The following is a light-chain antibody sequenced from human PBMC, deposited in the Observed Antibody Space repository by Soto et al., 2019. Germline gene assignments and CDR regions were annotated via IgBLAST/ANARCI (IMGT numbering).Light chain of an antibody. J-gene: IGKJ4*01. CDR2: TAS. Sequence: DIQLTQSPSFLSASVGDRVTITCRASQGISSYLAWYQQKLGKAPKLLIYTASTLQSGVPSRFSGSGSGTEFTLTISSLQPEDFATYYCQQLNSYPHTFGGGTNVEIK. V-gene: IGKV1-9*01. CDR1: QGISSY. CDR3: QQLNSYPHT.